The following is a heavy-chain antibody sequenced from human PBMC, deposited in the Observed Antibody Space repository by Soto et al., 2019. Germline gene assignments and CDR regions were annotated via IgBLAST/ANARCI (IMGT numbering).Heavy chain of an antibody. D-gene: IGHD2-21*01. Sequence: QLQLQESGPGLVKPSETLSLTCTVSGGSISSSSYYWGWILQPPGKGLEWIGSIYYSGSTYYNPSPKRRGTTSVDTTKNRSAQKLRSGTAADTAVYYCAGIWGWFDEPGYFDYWGQGTLVTVSS. CDR3: AGIWGWFDEPGYFDY. CDR2: IYYSGST. J-gene: IGHJ4*02. CDR1: GGSISSSSYY. V-gene: IGHV4-39*01.